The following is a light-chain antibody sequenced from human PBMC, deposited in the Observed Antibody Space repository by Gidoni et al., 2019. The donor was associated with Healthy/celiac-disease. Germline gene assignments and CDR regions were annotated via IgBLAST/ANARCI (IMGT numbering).Light chain of an antibody. J-gene: IGLJ1*01. Sequence: QSALTQPASVSGSPGQSITISCTGTSSDVGGYNYVSWYQQHPGKAPKLMIYEVSTRPSGVSNRFSGSKSGNTASLTISGLQAEDEADYYCSSYTSSSITFGTGTKVTVL. CDR3: SSYTSSSIT. CDR1: SSDVGGYNY. V-gene: IGLV2-14*01. CDR2: EVS.